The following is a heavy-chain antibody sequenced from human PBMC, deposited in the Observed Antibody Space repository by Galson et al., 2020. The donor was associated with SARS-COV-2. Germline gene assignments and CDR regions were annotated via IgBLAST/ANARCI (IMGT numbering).Heavy chain of an antibody. CDR1: GFTFSRYA. D-gene: IGHD4-17*01. Sequence: GGSLRLSCAASGFTFSRYAMSWVRQAPGKGLEWVSSVSGAGGITYYADSVKGRLTISRDNSRNTLYLQMNSLRGEDTALYYCAKDQGNDYGDQFDSWGQGTLVTVSS. V-gene: IGHV3-23*01. J-gene: IGHJ4*02. CDR2: VSGAGGIT. CDR3: AKDQGNDYGDQFDS.